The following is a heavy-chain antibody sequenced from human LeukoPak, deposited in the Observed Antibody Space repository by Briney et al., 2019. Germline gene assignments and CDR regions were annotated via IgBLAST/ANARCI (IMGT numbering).Heavy chain of an antibody. J-gene: IGHJ4*02. CDR2: IYYSGST. Sequence: SETLSLTCTVSGGSISSYYWSWIRQPPGKGLEWIGYIYYSGSTNYNPSLKSRVTISVDTSKNQFSLKLSSVTAADTAVYYCARWLWELQAPDYWGQGTLVTVSS. D-gene: IGHD1-26*01. CDR1: GGSISSYY. CDR3: ARWLWELQAPDY. V-gene: IGHV4-59*01.